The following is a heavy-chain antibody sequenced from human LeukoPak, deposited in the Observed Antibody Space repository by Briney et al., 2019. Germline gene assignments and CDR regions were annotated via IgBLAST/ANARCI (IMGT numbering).Heavy chain of an antibody. J-gene: IGHJ2*01. CDR2: IYSGGST. Sequence: GSLRVSCAASGFTVSDNYMSWVRQAPGKGLEWVSVIYSGGSTYYADSVKVRFTISRDSSKNTLYLQMNSLRAEDTAVYYCARDSRWGSYWYFDLWGRGTLVTVSS. CDR1: GFTVSDNY. D-gene: IGHD3-16*01. V-gene: IGHV3-66*01. CDR3: ARDSRWGSYWYFDL.